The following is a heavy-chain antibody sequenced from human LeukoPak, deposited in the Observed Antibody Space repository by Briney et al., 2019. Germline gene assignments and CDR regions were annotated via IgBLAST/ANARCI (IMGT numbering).Heavy chain of an antibody. CDR3: AGRGRAAGDRDAFDI. CDR1: GYTFTSYD. J-gene: IGHJ3*02. D-gene: IGHD3-10*01. V-gene: IGHV1-8*02. Sequence: ASVKVSCKASGYTFTSYDINWVRQATGQGLEWMGWMNPNSGNTGYAQKFQGRVTMTTDTSTSTAYMELRSLRSDDTAVYYCAGRGRAAGDRDAFDIWGQGTMVTVSS. CDR2: MNPNSGNT.